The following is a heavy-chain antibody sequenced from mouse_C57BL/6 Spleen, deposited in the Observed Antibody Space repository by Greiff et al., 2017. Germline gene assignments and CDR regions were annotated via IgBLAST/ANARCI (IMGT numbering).Heavy chain of an antibody. CDR3: ARRLRDAMDY. CDR2: INPNNGGT. CDR1: GYTFTDYY. J-gene: IGHJ4*01. V-gene: IGHV1-26*01. D-gene: IGHD1-1*01. Sequence: VQLQQSGPELVKPGASVKISCKASGYTFTDYYMNWVKQSHGKSLEWIGDINPNNGGTSYNQKFKGKATLTVDKSSSTAYMELRSLTSEDSAVYYCARRLRDAMDYWGQGTSGTVAS.